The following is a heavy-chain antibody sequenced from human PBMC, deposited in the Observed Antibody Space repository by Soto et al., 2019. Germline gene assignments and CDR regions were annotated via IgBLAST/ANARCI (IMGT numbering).Heavy chain of an antibody. CDR2: IIPIFGTA. CDR1: GGTFSSYA. Sequence: SSVKVSCKASGGTFSSYAISLVRQAPGQGLEWMGGIIPIFGTANYAQKFQGRVTITADESTSTAYMELSSLRSEDTAVYYCARDHGEIVATVYYYYYGMDVWGQGTTVTVSS. D-gene: IGHD5-12*01. V-gene: IGHV1-69*13. J-gene: IGHJ6*02. CDR3: ARDHGEIVATVYYYYYGMDV.